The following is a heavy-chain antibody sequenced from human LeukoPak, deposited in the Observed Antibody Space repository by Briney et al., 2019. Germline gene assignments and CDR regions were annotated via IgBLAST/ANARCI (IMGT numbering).Heavy chain of an antibody. J-gene: IGHJ4*02. CDR1: GFTFSSYG. V-gene: IGHV3-30*02. D-gene: IGHD2-21*02. CDR3: ATSLIYCGGDCSAPFDY. Sequence: GGSLRLSCAAPGFTFSSYGMHWVRQPPGKGLEWVSFIRYDGSNKYYADSVKGRFTISRDNSKNTLYLQMNSLRAEDTAVYYCATSLIYCGGDCSAPFDYWGQGTLVTVSS. CDR2: IRYDGSNK.